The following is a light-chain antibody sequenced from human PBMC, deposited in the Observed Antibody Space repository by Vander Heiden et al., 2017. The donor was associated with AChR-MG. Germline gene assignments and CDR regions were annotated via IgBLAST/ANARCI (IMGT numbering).Light chain of an antibody. Sequence: SSELTQDPPVSVALGQTVRITCQGDSLRIYYANWYQQKPGQAPILVIYGKNNRPSGIPDRFSGSSSGNTASLTITGAQAEDEADYYCNSRDSSGNHVVFGGGTKLTVL. CDR3: NSRDSSGNHVV. CDR2: GKN. CDR1: SLRIYY. V-gene: IGLV3-19*01. J-gene: IGLJ2*01.